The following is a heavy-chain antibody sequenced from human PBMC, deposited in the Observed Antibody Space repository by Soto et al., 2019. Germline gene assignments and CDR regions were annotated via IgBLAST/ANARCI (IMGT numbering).Heavy chain of an antibody. CDR1: GGSFSGYY. Sequence: SETLSLTCAVYGGSFSGYYWSWIRQPPGKGLEWIGEINHSGSTNYNPSLKSRVTISVDTSKNQFSLKLSSVTAADTAVYYCARAPGRGSYYGFFYWGQGTLVTVSS. V-gene: IGHV4-34*01. CDR3: ARAPGRGSYYGFFY. J-gene: IGHJ4*02. D-gene: IGHD1-26*01. CDR2: INHSGST.